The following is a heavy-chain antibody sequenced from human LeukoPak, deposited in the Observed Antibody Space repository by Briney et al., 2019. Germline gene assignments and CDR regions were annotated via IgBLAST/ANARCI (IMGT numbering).Heavy chain of an antibody. CDR2: ISYDGSNK. J-gene: IGHJ6*02. CDR3: ARGDWAQRRDIVVLPGAGNYYYYNMDV. V-gene: IGHV3-30-3*01. CDR1: GFTFSSYA. D-gene: IGHD2-2*01. Sequence: GGSLRLSCAASGFTFSSYAMHWVRQAPGKGLEWVAVISYDGSNKYYADSVKGRFTISRDKSKNTVYLQMNSLRAEDTAVYYCARGDWAQRRDIVVLPGAGNYYYYNMDVWGQGTTVTVSS.